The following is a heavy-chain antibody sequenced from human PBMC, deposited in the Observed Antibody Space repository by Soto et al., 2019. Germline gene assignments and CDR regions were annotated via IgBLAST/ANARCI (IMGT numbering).Heavy chain of an antibody. J-gene: IGHJ6*03. Sequence: GGSLRLSCAASGFTFSSYGMHWVRQAPGKGLEWVAVIWYDGSNKYYADSVKGRFTISRDNSKNTLYLQMNSLRAEDTAVYYCARVALTGTGPVPRTGHPRLRYMDVWAKGNTVPVS. V-gene: IGHV3-33*01. CDR3: ARVALTGTGPVPRTGHPRLRYMDV. CDR1: GFTFSSYG. D-gene: IGHD1-20*01. CDR2: IWYDGSNK.